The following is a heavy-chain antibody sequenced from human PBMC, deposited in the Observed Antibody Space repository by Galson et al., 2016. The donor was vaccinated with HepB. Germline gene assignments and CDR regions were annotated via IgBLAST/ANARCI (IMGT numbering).Heavy chain of an antibody. V-gene: IGHV3-23*01. Sequence: SLRLSCAASGFTFSSYAMNWVRQAPGKGLEWVSAISGGGGSTYFADSVKGRFTISRDNSKNTLNLQMSSLRAEDTAVYYCAKTYYYDSSGYVPFDYWGQGTLVTVSS. J-gene: IGHJ4*02. CDR1: GFTFSSYA. CDR3: AKTYYYDSSGYVPFDY. CDR2: ISGGGGST. D-gene: IGHD3-22*01.